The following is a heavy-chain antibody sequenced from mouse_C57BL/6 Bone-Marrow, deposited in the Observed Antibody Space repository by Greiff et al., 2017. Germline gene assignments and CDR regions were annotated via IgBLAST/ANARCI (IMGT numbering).Heavy chain of an antibody. CDR3: ARVPYYYGSSYDY. V-gene: IGHV1-64*01. D-gene: IGHD1-1*01. Sequence: VQLQQPGAELVKPGASVKLSCKASGYTFTSYWMHWVKQRPGQGLEWIGMIHPNSGSTNYNEKFKSKATLTVDKSSSTAYMQLSSLTSEDSAVYYCARVPYYYGSSYDYWGQGTTLTVSS. CDR1: GYTFTSYW. J-gene: IGHJ2*01. CDR2: IHPNSGST.